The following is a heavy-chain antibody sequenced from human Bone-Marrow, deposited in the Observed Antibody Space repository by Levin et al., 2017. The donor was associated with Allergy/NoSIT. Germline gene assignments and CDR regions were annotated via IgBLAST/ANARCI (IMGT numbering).Heavy chain of an antibody. Sequence: PGESLKISCAPSGFPFNIYGMNWVRKAPGKGLGWVATISNDGNNKYYADSVKGRFTISRDNSKNTLHLHMSSLRPEDTAIYYCAKDWLSVVVPAVEAGGGMDLWGQGTTVTV. J-gene: IGHJ6*02. V-gene: IGHV3-30*18. CDR3: AKDWLSVVVPAVEAGGGMDL. CDR2: ISNDGNNK. D-gene: IGHD2-2*01. CDR1: GFPFNIYG.